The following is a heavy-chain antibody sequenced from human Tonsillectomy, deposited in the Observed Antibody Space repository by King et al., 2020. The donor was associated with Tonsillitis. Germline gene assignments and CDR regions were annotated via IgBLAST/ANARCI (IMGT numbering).Heavy chain of an antibody. CDR1: GLTFRNYG. CDR2: ISYDGSNK. CDR3: AKGVTSSGYYYFDY. D-gene: IGHD3-22*01. V-gene: IGHV3-30*18. Sequence: VQLVESGGGVVQPGRSLRLSCAASGLTFRNYGMHWVRQAPGKGLEWVAIISYDGSNKYYADSVKGRFTISRDNSKNTLYLQMNSLRAEDTAVYYCAKGVTSSGYYYFDYWGQGTPVTVSS. J-gene: IGHJ4*02.